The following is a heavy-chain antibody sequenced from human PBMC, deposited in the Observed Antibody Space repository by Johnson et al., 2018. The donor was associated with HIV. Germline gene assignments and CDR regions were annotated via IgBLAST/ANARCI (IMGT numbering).Heavy chain of an antibody. D-gene: IGHD6-25*01. CDR1: GFTFSNYW. CDR3: ARTDCSGARCQGYDPFDV. CDR2: INGDGSRT. J-gene: IGHJ3*01. Sequence: VQLVESGGGLVQPGGSLRLSCGGSGFTFSNYWVQWVRQAPGKGLVWVSRINGDGSRTSYADSVKGRFTIARDNAKNTLYLQMHSLRAEDTAMYYCARTDCSGARCQGYDPFDVWGQGTMVTVSS. V-gene: IGHV3-74*01.